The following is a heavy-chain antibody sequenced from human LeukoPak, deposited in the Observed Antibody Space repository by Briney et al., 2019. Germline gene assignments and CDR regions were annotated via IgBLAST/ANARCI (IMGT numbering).Heavy chain of an antibody. D-gene: IGHD6-19*01. Sequence: PGGSLRLSCSASGFTFSTYGMYWVRQAPGKGLEYVSAITSNGGSTYYADSVKGRFTISRDNSKNTLYLQMSTLRAEDTAVYYCGTRYSSGWYDYWGQGTLVTVSS. CDR2: ITSNGGST. V-gene: IGHV3-64D*09. CDR3: GTRYSSGWYDY. J-gene: IGHJ4*02. CDR1: GFTFSTYG.